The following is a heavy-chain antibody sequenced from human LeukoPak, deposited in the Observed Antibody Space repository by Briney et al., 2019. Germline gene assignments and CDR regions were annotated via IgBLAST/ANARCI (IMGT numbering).Heavy chain of an antibody. CDR3: ARATRDYDILTGYYYYYYYMDV. CDR2: IYYSGST. CDR1: GGSISSYY. J-gene: IGHJ6*03. Sequence: SETLSLTCTISGGSISSYYWSWIRQPPGKGLEWIGYIYYSGSTNYNPSLKSRVTISVDTSKNQFSLKLSSVTAADTAVYYCARATRDYDILTGYYYYYYYMDVWGKGTTVTVSS. D-gene: IGHD3-9*01. V-gene: IGHV4-59*01.